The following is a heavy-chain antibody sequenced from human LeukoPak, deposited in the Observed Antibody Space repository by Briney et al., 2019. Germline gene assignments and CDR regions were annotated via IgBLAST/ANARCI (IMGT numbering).Heavy chain of an antibody. J-gene: IGHJ5*02. CDR3: ARGKHRFDP. V-gene: IGHV3-21*01. CDR1: GFPFSSYT. Sequence: PGGSLRLSCAASGFPFSSYTMNWVRQAPGKGLECVSSISSSSTYIYYADSVKGRFTISRDNAKNSLFLQMNSLRADDTAVYYCARGKHRFDPWGQGTLVTVSS. CDR2: ISSSSTYI.